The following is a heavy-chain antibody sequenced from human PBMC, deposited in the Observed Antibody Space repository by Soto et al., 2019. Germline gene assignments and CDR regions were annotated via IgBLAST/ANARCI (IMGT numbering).Heavy chain of an antibody. CDR2: VYYSGST. V-gene: IGHV4-4*02. J-gene: IGHJ4*02. CDR3: AREGPSGTYQYYFDY. Sequence: SATLSLTCAVSGASISSTNWWSWVRQPPGKGLEWIGEVYYSGSTNYNPSLKSRVTISVDTSKNQFSLKLSSVTAADTAVYYSAREGPSGTYQYYFDYWRQGTLVTVSS. CDR1: GASISSTNW. D-gene: IGHD1-7*01.